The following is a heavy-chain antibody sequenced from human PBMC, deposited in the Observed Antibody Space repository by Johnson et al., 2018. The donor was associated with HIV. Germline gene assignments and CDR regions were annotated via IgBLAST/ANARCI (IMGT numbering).Heavy chain of an antibody. D-gene: IGHD3-10*01. CDR1: GLTFSDAW. V-gene: IGHV3-15*01. Sequence: VQLVESGGGLVKPGGSLRLTCAASGLTFSDAWMSWVRQAPGKGLEWVGRIKSKSDGGAIDYAAPVKGRFSISRDYSKNMLFLQMNSLKTEDTAVYYCTTDDYGSGRALSAFDIWGQGTMVTVSS. CDR3: TTDDYGSGRALSAFDI. CDR2: IKSKSDGGAI. J-gene: IGHJ3*02.